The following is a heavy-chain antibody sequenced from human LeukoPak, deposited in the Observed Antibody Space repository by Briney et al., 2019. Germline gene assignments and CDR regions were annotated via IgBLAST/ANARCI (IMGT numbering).Heavy chain of an antibody. CDR1: GFTSSSYG. CDR3: ARGARVRRNQLPAYMDV. CDR2: IWYDGSNK. Sequence: PGGSLRLSCAASGFTSSSYGMHWVRQAPGKGLEWVAVIWYDGSNKYYADSVKGRFTISRDNSKNTLYLQMNSLRAEDTAVYYCARGARVRRNQLPAYMDVWGKGTTVTVSS. D-gene: IGHD1-14*01. V-gene: IGHV3-33*01. J-gene: IGHJ6*03.